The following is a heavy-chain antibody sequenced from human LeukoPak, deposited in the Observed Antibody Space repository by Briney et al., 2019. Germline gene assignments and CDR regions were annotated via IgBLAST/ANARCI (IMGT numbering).Heavy chain of an antibody. CDR3: ASIMEWVVDIVATMGEFDY. Sequence: ASVKVSCKSSGYTFTGYYMHWVRQAPGQGLEWMGWINPNSGGTNYAQKFQGRVTMTRDTSISTAYMELSRLRSDDTAVYYCASIMEWVVDIVATMGEFDYWGQGTLVTVSS. V-gene: IGHV1-2*02. CDR2: INPNSGGT. J-gene: IGHJ4*02. CDR1: GYTFTGYY. D-gene: IGHD5-12*01.